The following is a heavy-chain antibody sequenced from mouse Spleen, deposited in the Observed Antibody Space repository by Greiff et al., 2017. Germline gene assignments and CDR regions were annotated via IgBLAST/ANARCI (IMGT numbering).Heavy chain of an antibody. CDR3: AREETNWCFDY. V-gene: IGHV1-85*01. D-gene: IGHD4-1*01. Sequence: QVQLKESGPELVKPGASVKLSCKASGYTFTSYDINWVKQRPGQGLEWIGWIYPRDGSTKYNEKFKGKATLTVDTSSSTAYMELHSLTSEDSAVYFCAREETNWCFDYWGQGTTLTVSS. J-gene: IGHJ2*01. CDR1: GYTFTSYD. CDR2: IYPRDGST.